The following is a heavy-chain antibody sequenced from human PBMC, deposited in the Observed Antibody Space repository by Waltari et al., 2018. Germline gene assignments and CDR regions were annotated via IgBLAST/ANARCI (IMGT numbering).Heavy chain of an antibody. CDR1: GGTFSSWA. V-gene: IGHV1-69*14. J-gene: IGHJ4*02. Sequence: QVQLVQSGAEVRKPGSSVRISCKPAGGTFSSWAFSGVRQAPGQGLEWVGCVIPVFGTPSSAQRFQGRVSITADKSTTTIHMELNSLTSDDAAVYYCAKESGGYDHPYFDQWGQGTLVTVSS. CDR3: AKESGGYDHPYFDQ. CDR2: VIPVFGTP. D-gene: IGHD5-12*01.